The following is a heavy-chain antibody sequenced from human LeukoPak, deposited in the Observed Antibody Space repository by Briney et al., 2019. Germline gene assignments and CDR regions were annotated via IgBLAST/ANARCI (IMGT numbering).Heavy chain of an antibody. D-gene: IGHD5-18*01. J-gene: IGHJ4*02. CDR1: GYSFTGYY. Sequence: ASLKVSCRASGYSFTGYYMHWVRQAPGQGLEWMGWIYPNSGGKNYAQKFQGRVTMTRDTSISTHYMELSRLRSNDTAVYYCARGTDTPMVMLGHWGQGTLVTVSS. V-gene: IGHV1-2*02. CDR3: ARGTDTPMVMLGH. CDR2: IYPNSGGK.